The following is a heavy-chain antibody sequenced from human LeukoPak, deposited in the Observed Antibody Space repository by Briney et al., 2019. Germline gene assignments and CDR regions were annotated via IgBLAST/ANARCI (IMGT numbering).Heavy chain of an antibody. J-gene: IGHJ4*02. CDR2: ISGSGGST. D-gene: IGHD3-3*01. CDR3: AKAPPITIFGVVRTVGFDY. Sequence: GGSLRLSCAASGFTFSSYAMSWVRQAPGKGLEWVSAISGSGGSTYYADSVKGRFTISRDNSKNTLYLQMNSLRAEDTAVYYCAKAPPITIFGVVRTVGFDYWGQGTLVTVSS. CDR1: GFTFSSYA. V-gene: IGHV3-23*01.